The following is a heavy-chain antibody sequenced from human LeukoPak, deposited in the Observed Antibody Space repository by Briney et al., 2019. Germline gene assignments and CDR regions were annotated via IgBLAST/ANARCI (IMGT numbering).Heavy chain of an antibody. J-gene: IGHJ4*02. CDR3: VKDFGRVRGTPDS. D-gene: IGHD2/OR15-2a*01. CDR2: ISGSGNGGSI. V-gene: IGHV3-64D*06. Sequence: PGGSLRLSCAASGLTFSSHWMYWVRQAPGKGPEYVSTISGSGNGGSIYYADSVKGRFIISRDDSKSIVYLQMNGLRSEDTAVYYCVKDFGRVRGTPDSWGQGTLVTVSS. CDR1: GLTFSSHW.